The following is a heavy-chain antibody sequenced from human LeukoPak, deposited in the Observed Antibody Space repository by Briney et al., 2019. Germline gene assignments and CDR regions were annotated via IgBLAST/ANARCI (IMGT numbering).Heavy chain of an antibody. Sequence: QPGGSLRLSCSASGFSFSAYAMHWVRQAPGKGLEYISSISSNGGPTYYADSVRGRFTISRDNSKNTLYLQMSSLRTEDTAVYYCVKDRAVDYWGRGTLVTVSS. CDR1: GFSFSAYA. CDR2: ISSNGGPT. V-gene: IGHV3-64D*06. CDR3: VKDRAVDY. D-gene: IGHD3-10*01. J-gene: IGHJ4*02.